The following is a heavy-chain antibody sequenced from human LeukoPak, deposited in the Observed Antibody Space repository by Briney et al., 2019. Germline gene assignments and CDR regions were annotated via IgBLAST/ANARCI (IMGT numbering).Heavy chain of an antibody. CDR1: GGSFSGYY. D-gene: IGHD2-2*01. CDR3: ARYGRRRGGGYQHRDGYYFDY. V-gene: IGHV4-34*01. CDR2: IKHSGST. Sequence: SETLSLTCAVHGGSFSGYYWSWIRQPPGKGLEWSGEIKHSGSTNYNTSLKSRVTISVDTSKNQFSLKLSSVTAADTAVYYCARYGRRRGGGYQHRDGYYFDYWGQRTLVTVSS. J-gene: IGHJ4*02.